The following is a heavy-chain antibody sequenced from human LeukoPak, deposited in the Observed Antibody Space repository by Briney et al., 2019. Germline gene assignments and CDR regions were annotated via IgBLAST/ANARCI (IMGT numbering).Heavy chain of an antibody. D-gene: IGHD1-1*01. Sequence: PGGSLRLSCAASGFTFDDYAMHWVRQAAGKGLEWVSGISWNSGSIGYADSVKGRFTISRDNAKNSLYLQMNSLRAEDTALYYCAKEGTAWGQGTLVTVSS. CDR1: GFTFDDYA. CDR2: ISWNSGSI. CDR3: AKEGTA. V-gene: IGHV3-9*01. J-gene: IGHJ5*02.